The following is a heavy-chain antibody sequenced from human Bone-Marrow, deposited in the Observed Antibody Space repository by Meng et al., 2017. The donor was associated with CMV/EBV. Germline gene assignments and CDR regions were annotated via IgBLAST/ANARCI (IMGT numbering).Heavy chain of an antibody. CDR3: ATDALGGSHCYYGLDV. J-gene: IGHJ6*02. CDR1: GFTVTSNY. V-gene: IGHV3-53*01. Sequence: GGSLRLSCASSGFTVTSNYMSWVRQAPGKGLEWVSVIYSGGSTYYADSGKDRFTISRDDSKNKSYLQMNSLRVEDTAVYYCATDALGGSHCYYGLDVWGQGTSVTFSS. D-gene: IGHD1-26*01. CDR2: IYSGGST.